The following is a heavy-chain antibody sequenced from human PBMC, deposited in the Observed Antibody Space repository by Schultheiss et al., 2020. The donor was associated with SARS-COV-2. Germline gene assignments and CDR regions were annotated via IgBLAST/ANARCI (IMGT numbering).Heavy chain of an antibody. V-gene: IGHV4-61*08. CDR3: ASLVFDY. Sequence: GSLRLSCTVSGGSISSGGYYWSWIRQPPGKGLEWIGEINHSGSTNYNPSLKSRVTISVDTSKNQFSLKLSSVTAADTAVYYCASLVFDYWGQGTLVTVSS. D-gene: IGHD2-8*02. J-gene: IGHJ4*02. CDR2: INHSGST. CDR1: GGSISSGGYY.